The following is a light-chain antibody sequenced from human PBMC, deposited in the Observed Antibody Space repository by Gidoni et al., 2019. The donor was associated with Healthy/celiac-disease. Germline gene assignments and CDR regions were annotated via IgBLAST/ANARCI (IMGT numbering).Light chain of an antibody. J-gene: IGKJ2*01. CDR1: QSISSW. CDR2: KAS. Sequence: DIQMTQSPSTLSASVGDRVTITCRASQSISSWLAWYQQKPGKATKLLIYKASSLESGVPSRFSGSGSGTEFTLTISSLQPDDFATYYCQQYNSYSYTFXQXTKLEIK. V-gene: IGKV1-5*03. CDR3: QQYNSYSYT.